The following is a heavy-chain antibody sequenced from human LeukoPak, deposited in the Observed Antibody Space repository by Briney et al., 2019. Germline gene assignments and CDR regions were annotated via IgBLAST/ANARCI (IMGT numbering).Heavy chain of an antibody. D-gene: IGHD3-10*01. CDR1: GVTFSEDY. J-gene: IGHJ3*02. Sequence: GGSLRLSCAASGVTFSEDYMNWIRQAPGKGLEWIAYISRSTRILHYADSVRGRFTISRDNAKKSLYLQMNSLTVEDAAMYYCARREYDAFDIWGQGTMVTVSS. CDR3: ARREYDAFDI. V-gene: IGHV3-11*01. CDR2: ISRSTRIL.